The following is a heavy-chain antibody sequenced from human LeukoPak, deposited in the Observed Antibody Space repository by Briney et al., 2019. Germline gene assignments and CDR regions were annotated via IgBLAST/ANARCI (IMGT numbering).Heavy chain of an antibody. CDR1: GGSFSGYY. Sequence: PSETLSLTCAVYGGSFSGYYWSWIRQPPGKGLEWIGEINHSGSTNYNPSLKSRVTISVDTSKNQFSLKLSSVTAADTAVYYCARAPFFWSGYYYLNYFDYWAREPWSPSPQ. CDR3: ARAPFFWSGYYYLNYFDY. J-gene: IGHJ4*02. CDR2: INHSGST. D-gene: IGHD3-3*01. V-gene: IGHV4-34*01.